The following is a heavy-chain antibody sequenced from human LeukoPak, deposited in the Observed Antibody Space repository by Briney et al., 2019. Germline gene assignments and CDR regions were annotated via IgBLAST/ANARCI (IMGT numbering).Heavy chain of an antibody. CDR3: ARIRYCSSTSCPSYYYYYMDV. J-gene: IGHJ6*03. CDR1: GGTFSSYA. D-gene: IGHD2-2*01. V-gene: IGHV1-69*05. CDR2: IIPIFGTA. Sequence: SVKVSCKASGGTFSSYAISWVRQAPGQGLEWMGGIIPIFGTANYAQKFQGRVTITTDESTSTAYMELSSLRSEDTAVYYCARIRYCSSTSCPSYYYYYMDVWGKGTTVTVSS.